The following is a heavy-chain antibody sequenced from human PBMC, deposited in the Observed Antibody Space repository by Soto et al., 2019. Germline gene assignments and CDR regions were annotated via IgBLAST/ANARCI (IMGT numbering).Heavy chain of an antibody. D-gene: IGHD3-10*01. J-gene: IGHJ6*02. Sequence: GGSLRLSCAASGFTFSSYGMHWVRQAPGKGLEWVAVIWYDGSNKYYADSVKGRFTISRDNSKNTLYLQMNSLRAEDTAVYYCARAGSGSPYYYGMDVWGQGTTVTVSS. CDR1: GFTFSSYG. CDR2: IWYDGSNK. CDR3: ARAGSGSPYYYGMDV. V-gene: IGHV3-33*01.